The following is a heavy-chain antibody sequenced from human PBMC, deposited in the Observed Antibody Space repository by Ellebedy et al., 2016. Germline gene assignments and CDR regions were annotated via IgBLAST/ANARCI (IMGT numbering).Heavy chain of an antibody. J-gene: IGHJ5*02. Sequence: GGSLRLSXAASGFTFSSYWMSWVRQAPGKGLEWVANIKQDGSEKYYVDSVKGRFTISRDNAKNSLYLQMNSLRAEDTAVYYCARDTRLKYYYDSSGLAFDPWGQGTLVTVSS. D-gene: IGHD3-22*01. CDR3: ARDTRLKYYYDSSGLAFDP. V-gene: IGHV3-7*01. CDR2: IKQDGSEK. CDR1: GFTFSSYW.